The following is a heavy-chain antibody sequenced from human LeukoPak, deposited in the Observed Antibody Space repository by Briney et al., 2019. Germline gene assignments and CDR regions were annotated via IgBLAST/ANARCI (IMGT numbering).Heavy chain of an antibody. Sequence: EASVKVSCKASGYTFTGYYMHWVRQAPGQGLEWMGRINPNSGGTNYAQKFQGRVTMTRDTFISTAYMELSRLRSDDTAVYYCARVGYSSLAFDIWGQGTMVTVSS. CDR1: GYTFTGYY. CDR2: INPNSGGT. D-gene: IGHD5-18*01. CDR3: ARVGYSSLAFDI. J-gene: IGHJ3*02. V-gene: IGHV1-2*06.